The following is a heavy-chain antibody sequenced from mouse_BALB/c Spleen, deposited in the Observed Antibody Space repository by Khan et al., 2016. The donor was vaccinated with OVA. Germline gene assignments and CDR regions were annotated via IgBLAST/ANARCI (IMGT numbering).Heavy chain of an antibody. CDR2: IWTGGST. V-gene: IGHV2-9*02. D-gene: IGHD2-1*01. J-gene: IGHJ1*01. CDR1: GFSLTSSG. CDR3: ARYYGNYGWYVDV. Sequence: QVQLKESGPGLVAPSQSLSITCTVSGFSLTSSGVHWVRQPPGKGLEWLGVIWTGGSTNYNSALMSRLSISKDNSKSQVFLKMNSLQTDDTAMYYGARYYGNYGWYVDVWGAGTTVTVSS.